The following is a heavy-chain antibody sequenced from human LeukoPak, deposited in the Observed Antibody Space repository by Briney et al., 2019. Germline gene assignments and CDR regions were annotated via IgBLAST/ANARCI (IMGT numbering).Heavy chain of an antibody. D-gene: IGHD4-17*01. J-gene: IGHJ4*02. CDR2: IYGSGSA. Sequence: GGSLRLSCAASGFTVSNNYINWVRRAPGKGLEWVSLIYGSGSADYADSVKGRFTISRDNSMNTVYLQMNSLRAEDTAVYYCARINFGDDYWGQGTLVAVSS. CDR1: GFTVSNNY. V-gene: IGHV3-66*01. CDR3: ARINFGDDY.